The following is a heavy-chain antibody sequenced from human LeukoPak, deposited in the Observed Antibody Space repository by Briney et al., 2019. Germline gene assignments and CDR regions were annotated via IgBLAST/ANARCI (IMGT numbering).Heavy chain of an antibody. CDR1: GFTFSSYA. CDR2: ISYDGSNK. CDR3: AENSALEY. D-gene: IGHD1/OR15-1a*01. J-gene: IGHJ4*02. Sequence: GGSLRLSCAASGFTFSSYAMHWVRQAPGKGLEWVAVISYDGSNKYHADSVKGRFTISRDNSKNTLYLQMNSLRAEDTAVYYCAENSALEYWGQGTLVTVSS. V-gene: IGHV3-30-3*01.